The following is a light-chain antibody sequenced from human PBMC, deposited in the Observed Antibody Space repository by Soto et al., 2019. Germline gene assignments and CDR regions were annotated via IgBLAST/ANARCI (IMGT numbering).Light chain of an antibody. J-gene: IGKJ5*01. CDR3: QQFNSYPST. V-gene: IGKV1-13*02. CDR1: QDIRGD. Sequence: ALQLTQSPSSLSASVGDRVTITCRASQDIRGDLAWYQQKPGKAPKMLIYDVSTLESGVPLRFSGSSSGTDFTLTISSLQPVDFATYYCQQFNSYPSTFGQGTRLEIK. CDR2: DVS.